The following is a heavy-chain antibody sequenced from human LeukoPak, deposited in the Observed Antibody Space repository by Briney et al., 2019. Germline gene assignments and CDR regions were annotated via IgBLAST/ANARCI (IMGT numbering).Heavy chain of an antibody. CDR2: ISAYNGNT. V-gene: IGHV1-18*01. Sequence: ASVKVSCKASGYTFTSYGISWVRQAPGQGPEWMGWISAYNGNTNYAQKLQGRVTMTTDTSTSTAYMELSRLRSDDTAVYYCARRLYYDYVWGSYLRPLSPPPFDYWGQGTLVTVSS. CDR3: ARRLYYDYVWGSYLRPLSPPPFDY. D-gene: IGHD3-16*02. CDR1: GYTFTSYG. J-gene: IGHJ4*02.